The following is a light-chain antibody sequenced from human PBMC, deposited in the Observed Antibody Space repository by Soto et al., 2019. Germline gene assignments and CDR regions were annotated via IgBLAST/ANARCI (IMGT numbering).Light chain of an antibody. CDR2: DAS. CDR1: QDIRNY. J-gene: IGKJ4*01. Sequence: DIRMTQSPSSLSASVGDRVTITCQASQDIRNYLNWYQQKPGKAPNLLIYDASYLEAGVPSRFSGSGSGTHYTFTISSLQPEDIATYYCQQYNNLPLTFGGGTKVEIK. V-gene: IGKV1-33*01. CDR3: QQYNNLPLT.